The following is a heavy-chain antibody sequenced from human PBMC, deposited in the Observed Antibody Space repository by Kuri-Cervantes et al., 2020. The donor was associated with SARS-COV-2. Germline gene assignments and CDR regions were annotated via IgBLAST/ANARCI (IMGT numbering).Heavy chain of an antibody. CDR1: YDSISTSNYY. D-gene: IGHD2-15*01. Sequence: GSLRLFCTVSYDSISTSNYYWGWVRQPPGQGLEWIGSIYYRGSTYYNPSLNSRVTISVDTSKNQFSLKLTSVTAADTAVYYCVRVDCSAGTCYRRSFDYWGRGTLVTVSS. CDR3: VRVDCSAGTCYRRSFDY. J-gene: IGHJ4*02. V-gene: IGHV4-39*01. CDR2: IYYRGST.